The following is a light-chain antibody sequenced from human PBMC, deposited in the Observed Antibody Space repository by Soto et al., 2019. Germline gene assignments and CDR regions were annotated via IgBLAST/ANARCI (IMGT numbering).Light chain of an antibody. CDR3: RAYTSTNTRV. CDR1: SSDVGGYEY. J-gene: IGLJ2*01. CDR2: KVS. Sequence: QSALTQPASVSGSPGQSITISCTGTSSDVGGYEYVSWYQQHPGKAPKLMIYKVSNRPSGVSNRFSGSKSGNTASLTISGLQDEDEADSYCRAYTSTNTRVFGGGTKLTVL. V-gene: IGLV2-14*01.